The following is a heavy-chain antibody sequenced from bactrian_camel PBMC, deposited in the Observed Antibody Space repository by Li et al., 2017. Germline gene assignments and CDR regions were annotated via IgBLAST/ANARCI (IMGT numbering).Heavy chain of an antibody. D-gene: IGHD3*01. CDR2: SYSGVGRT. CDR1: GYTYTQYC. J-gene: IGHJ4*01. V-gene: IGHV3S1*01. Sequence: HVQLVESGGGSVQAGGSLRLSCVASGYTYTQYCMGWFRQAPGKERERVAHSYSGVGRTYYADSVKGRFTISRDNAKNTLYLEMNNLKPEDTAMYYCAAHCYSGSLCYNWDGCDYRGQGTQVTVS. CDR3: AAHCYSGSLCYNWDGCDY.